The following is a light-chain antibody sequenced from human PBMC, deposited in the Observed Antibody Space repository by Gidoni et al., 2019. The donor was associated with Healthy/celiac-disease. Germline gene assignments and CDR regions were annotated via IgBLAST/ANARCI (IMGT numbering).Light chain of an antibody. CDR2: GAS. J-gene: IGKJ3*01. CDR1: QSVSSSY. V-gene: IGKV3-20*01. Sequence: EIVSTQSPGTLSLSPGERATLSCRASQSVSSSYLAWDQQKPGQAPRLLIYGASSRATGIPDRFSGSGSGTDFTLTISRLEPEDFAVYYCQQYGSSPKFTFGPXTKVDIK. CDR3: QQYGSSPKFT.